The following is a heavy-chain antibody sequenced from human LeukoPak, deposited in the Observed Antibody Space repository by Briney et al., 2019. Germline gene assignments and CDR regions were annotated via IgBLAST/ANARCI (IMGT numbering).Heavy chain of an antibody. Sequence: ASVKVSCKASGYTLTSYYMHWVRQAPGQGLEWMGIIDPSDGSAIYAQKFQGRVTMTRDTSTSTVHMELSSLRSDDTAVYYCTRDESGTRRGWFEYWGQGTLVTVSS. CDR1: GYTLTSYY. J-gene: IGHJ5*01. V-gene: IGHV1-46*01. CDR2: IDPSDGSA. CDR3: TRDESGTRRGWFEY.